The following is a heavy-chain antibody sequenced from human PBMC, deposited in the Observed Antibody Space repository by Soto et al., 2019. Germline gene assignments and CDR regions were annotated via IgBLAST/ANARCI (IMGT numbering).Heavy chain of an antibody. CDR3: ARGVTRYCSGGSCYSGYYYYYYMDV. Sequence: PSETLSLTCAVYGGSFSGYYWSWIRQPPGKGLEWIGEINHSGSTNYNPSLKSRVTISVDTSKNQFSLKLSPVTAADTAVYYCARGVTRYCSGGSCYSGYYYYYYMDVWGKGTTVTVSS. V-gene: IGHV4-34*01. CDR1: GGSFSGYY. J-gene: IGHJ6*03. D-gene: IGHD2-15*01. CDR2: INHSGST.